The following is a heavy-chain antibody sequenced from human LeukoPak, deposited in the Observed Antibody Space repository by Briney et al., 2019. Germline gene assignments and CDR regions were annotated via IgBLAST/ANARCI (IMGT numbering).Heavy chain of an antibody. CDR2: ISSSGSTI. J-gene: IGHJ3*02. D-gene: IGHD2-15*01. CDR3: ARDCGGGSCYGPYDAFDI. V-gene: IGHV3-48*03. Sequence: GGSLRLSCAASGFTFSSFEMNWVRQAPGKGLEWVSYISSSGSTIYYADSVKGRFTISRDNAKNSLYLQMNSLRAEDTAVYYCARDCGGGSCYGPYDAFDIWGQGTMVTVSS. CDR1: GFTFSSFE.